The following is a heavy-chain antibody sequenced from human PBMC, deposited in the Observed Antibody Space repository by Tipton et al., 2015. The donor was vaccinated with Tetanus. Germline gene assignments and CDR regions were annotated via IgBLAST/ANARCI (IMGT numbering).Heavy chain of an antibody. J-gene: IGHJ4*02. D-gene: IGHD2/OR15-2a*01. CDR2: IYYTGST. CDR3: ARVSRRNFYFDY. CDR1: GGSMNSYY. Sequence: GLVKPSETLSLICTVSGGSMNSYYWSWIRQPPGKGLEWIGYIYYTGSTNYNPSLKSGVTISLDTSKNQFSLKLTSVTVADSAVYFCARVSRRNFYFDYWGPGAQVTVSS. V-gene: IGHV4-59*12.